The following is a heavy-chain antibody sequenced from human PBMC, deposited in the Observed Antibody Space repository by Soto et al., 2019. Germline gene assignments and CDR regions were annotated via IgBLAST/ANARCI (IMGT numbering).Heavy chain of an antibody. CDR2: ISYDGSNK. CDR1: GFTFSSYG. Sequence: ESGGGMVQPVRSLRLSCAASGFTFSSYGMHWVRQAPGKGLVWEADISYDGSNKYYADSVEGRFTISTDNSTNTLYLQMNSLRAEYTAVYYSAKERVYYDFWSGYSSHYYGMDVWVQGTTVTVSS. CDR3: AKERVYYDFWSGYSSHYYGMDV. V-gene: IGHV3-30*18. D-gene: IGHD3-3*01. J-gene: IGHJ6*02.